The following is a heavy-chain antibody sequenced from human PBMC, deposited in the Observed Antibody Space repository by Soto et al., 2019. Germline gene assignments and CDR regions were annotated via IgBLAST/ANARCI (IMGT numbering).Heavy chain of an antibody. CDR1: GFTFSSYA. Sequence: QVQLVESGGGVVQPGRSLRLSCAASGFTFSSYAMHWVRQAPGKGLEWVAVISYDGSNKYYADSVKGRFTISRDNSKNTLYLQMNSLRAEDTAVYYCARDVLDSGSYDAFDIWGQGTMVTVSS. D-gene: IGHD1-26*01. CDR3: ARDVLDSGSYDAFDI. V-gene: IGHV3-30-3*01. CDR2: ISYDGSNK. J-gene: IGHJ3*02.